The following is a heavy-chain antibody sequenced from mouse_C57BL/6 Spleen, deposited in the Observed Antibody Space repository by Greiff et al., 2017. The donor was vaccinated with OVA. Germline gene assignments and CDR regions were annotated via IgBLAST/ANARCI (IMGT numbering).Heavy chain of an antibody. Sequence: EVKLMESEGGLVQPGSSMKLSCTASGFTFSDYYMAWVRQVPEKGLEWVANINYDGSSTYYLDSLKSRFIISIDNAKNILYLQMSSLKSEDTATYYCARDDYDRDWYFDVWGTGTTVTVSS. CDR2: INYDGSST. J-gene: IGHJ1*03. D-gene: IGHD2-4*01. CDR1: GFTFSDYY. V-gene: IGHV5-16*01. CDR3: ARDDYDRDWYFDV.